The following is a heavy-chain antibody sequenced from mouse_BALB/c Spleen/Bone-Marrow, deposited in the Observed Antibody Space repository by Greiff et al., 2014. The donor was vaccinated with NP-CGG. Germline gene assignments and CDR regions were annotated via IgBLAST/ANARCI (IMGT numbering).Heavy chain of an antibody. CDR3: ARYYYGSSYAMDY. V-gene: IGHV14-3*02. Sequence: EVQLQQSGAELVKPGASVKLSCTASGFHIKDTYMHWVKQRPEQGLEWIGRIDPANGNTKYDPKFQGKATITADTSSNTAYLQLGSLTSEDTAVYYCARYYYGSSYAMDYWGQGTSVTVSS. D-gene: IGHD1-1*01. CDR1: GFHIKDTY. CDR2: IDPANGNT. J-gene: IGHJ4*01.